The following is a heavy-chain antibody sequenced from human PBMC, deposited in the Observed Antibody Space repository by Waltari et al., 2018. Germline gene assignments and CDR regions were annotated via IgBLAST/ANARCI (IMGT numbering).Heavy chain of an antibody. CDR1: GDSISGYY. CDR3: ACEGSASGLDLLS. Sequence: QVQLQESGPGLVKPSETLSLTCTVSGDSISGYYWNWVRQPAGKGLEWLGRIDTSGNTNYTPSLRSRLTISRDKSNNQCSLRVNSVNAADTAMYYWACEGSASGLDLLSWGQGTLVTVSS. CDR2: IDTSGNT. D-gene: IGHD1-26*01. V-gene: IGHV4-4*07. J-gene: IGHJ5*02.